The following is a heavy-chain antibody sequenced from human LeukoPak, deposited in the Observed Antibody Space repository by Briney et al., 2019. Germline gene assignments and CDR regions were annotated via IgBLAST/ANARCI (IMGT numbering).Heavy chain of an antibody. Sequence: RSQTLSLTCAISGDSVSSNSAAWNWIRQSPSRGLEWLGRTYYRSKWFNDYAVSVKSRININPDTSKNQFSLQLNSVTPEDTAVYYCARDFEIGGSFSYFDYWGQGTLVTVSS. CDR3: ARDFEIGGSFSYFDY. CDR2: TYYRSKWFN. V-gene: IGHV6-1*01. J-gene: IGHJ4*02. CDR1: GDSVSSNSAA. D-gene: IGHD3-10*01.